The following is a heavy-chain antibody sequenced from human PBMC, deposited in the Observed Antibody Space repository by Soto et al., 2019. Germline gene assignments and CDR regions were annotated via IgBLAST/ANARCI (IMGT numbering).Heavy chain of an antibody. Sequence: QLQLQESGPGLVKPSETLSLTCTVSGGSISSSSYYWGWIRQPPGKGLEWIGSIYYSGSTYYNPSLKSRVTIXXDXSXXPFSLKLSSVTAADTAVYYCARRPDYGDKYNWFDPWGQGTLVTVSS. CDR3: ARRPDYGDKYNWFDP. D-gene: IGHD4-17*01. V-gene: IGHV4-39*01. CDR2: IYYSGST. J-gene: IGHJ5*02. CDR1: GGSISSSSYY.